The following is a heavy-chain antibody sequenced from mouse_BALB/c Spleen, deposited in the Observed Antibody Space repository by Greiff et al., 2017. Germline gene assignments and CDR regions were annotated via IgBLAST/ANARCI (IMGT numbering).Heavy chain of an antibody. CDR1: GFNIKDYY. D-gene: IGHD1-1*01. Sequence: EVQLQQSGAELVRSGASVKLSCTASGFNIKDYYMHWVKQRPEQGLEWIGWIDPENGDTEYAPKFQGKATMTADTSSNTAYLQLSSLTSEDTAVYYCNAWKDQNYYGSSRYAMDYWGQGTSVTVSS. CDR3: NAWKDQNYYGSSRYAMDY. V-gene: IGHV14-4*02. J-gene: IGHJ4*01. CDR2: IDPENGDT.